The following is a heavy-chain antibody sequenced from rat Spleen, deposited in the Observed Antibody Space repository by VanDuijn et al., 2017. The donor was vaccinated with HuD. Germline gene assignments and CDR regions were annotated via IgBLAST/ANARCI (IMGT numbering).Heavy chain of an antibody. CDR2: ITSGGSNT. CDR1: GFTFSSFA. Sequence: EVQLVESGGGLVQPGRSLKLSCAASGFTFSSFAMAWVRQAPKKGLEWVATITSGGSNTYYPDSVKGRFTISRDNAKSTLYLQMDSLRSEDTATYYCARGPYDGYPNWFAYWGQGTLVTVSS. D-gene: IGHD1-12*03. CDR3: ARGPYDGYPNWFAY. J-gene: IGHJ3*01. V-gene: IGHV5-25*01.